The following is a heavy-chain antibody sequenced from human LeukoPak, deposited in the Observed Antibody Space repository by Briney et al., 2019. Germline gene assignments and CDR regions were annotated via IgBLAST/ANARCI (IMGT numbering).Heavy chain of an antibody. J-gene: IGHJ4*02. V-gene: IGHV3-23*01. Sequence: GGSLRLSCAASGFTFSSYAMSWVRQAPGKGLEWVSAISGSGGSTYYADSVKGRFTISRDNAKNSLYLQMNSLRAEDTAVYYCARDKIWGEDYFDYWGQGTLVTVSS. CDR1: GFTFSSYA. CDR2: ISGSGGST. CDR3: ARDKIWGEDYFDY. D-gene: IGHD3-16*01.